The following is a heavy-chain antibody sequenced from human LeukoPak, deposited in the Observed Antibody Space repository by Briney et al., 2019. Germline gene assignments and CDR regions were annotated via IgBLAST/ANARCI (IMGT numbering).Heavy chain of an antibody. J-gene: IGHJ4*02. CDR2: INHSGST. Sequence: SETLSLACAVYGGSFSGYYWSWIRQPPGKGLEWIGEINHSGSTNYNPSLKSRVTISVDTSKNQFSLKLSSVTAADTAVYYCARCGRGVINAYYFDYWGQGTLVTVSS. D-gene: IGHD3-10*01. V-gene: IGHV4-34*01. CDR1: GGSFSGYY. CDR3: ARCGRGVINAYYFDY.